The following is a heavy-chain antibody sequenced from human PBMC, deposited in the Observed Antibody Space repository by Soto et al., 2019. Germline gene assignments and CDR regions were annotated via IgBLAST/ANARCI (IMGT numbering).Heavy chain of an antibody. D-gene: IGHD3-10*01. Sequence: GETLKISCKGSGFSFTTYWIAWVRQMPGKGLEWMGIIYPGDSDTRYSPSFQGQVTISADKSVSTAYLQWSSLKASDTAMYYCAGGGVRGVITRTRYYYGMDFWGQGTTVTVSS. CDR3: AGGGVRGVITRTRYYYGMDF. V-gene: IGHV5-51*01. J-gene: IGHJ6*02. CDR2: IYPGDSDT. CDR1: GFSFTTYW.